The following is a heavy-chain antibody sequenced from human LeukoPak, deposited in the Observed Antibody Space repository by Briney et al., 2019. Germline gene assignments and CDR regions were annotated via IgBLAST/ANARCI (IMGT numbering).Heavy chain of an antibody. Sequence: PGGSLRLSCAASGFNLNSYMLNWVRQAPGKGLEWVSYISSSSSTIYYADSVKGRFTISRDNAKNSLYLQMNSLRAEDTAVYYCVCPLQTYGSGSRPGGYWGQGTLVTVSS. CDR1: GFNLNSYM. CDR3: VCPLQTYGSGSRPGGY. D-gene: IGHD3-10*01. J-gene: IGHJ4*02. V-gene: IGHV3-48*04. CDR2: ISSSSSTI.